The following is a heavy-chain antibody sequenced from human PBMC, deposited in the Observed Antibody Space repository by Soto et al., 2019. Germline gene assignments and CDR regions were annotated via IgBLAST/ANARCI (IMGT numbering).Heavy chain of an antibody. CDR2: IKQDGSED. CDR3: AKVARITMIVVVKSHSYYFDY. V-gene: IGHV3-7*03. D-gene: IGHD3-22*01. J-gene: IGHJ4*02. CDR1: GFTFRNYW. Sequence: GGSLRLSCVVSGFTFRNYWMTWVRQAPGKGLEWVANIKQDGSEDYYVDSVKGRFTISRDNAKNSLYLQMNSLRAEDTAVYYCAKVARITMIVVVKSHSYYFDYWGQGTLVTVSS.